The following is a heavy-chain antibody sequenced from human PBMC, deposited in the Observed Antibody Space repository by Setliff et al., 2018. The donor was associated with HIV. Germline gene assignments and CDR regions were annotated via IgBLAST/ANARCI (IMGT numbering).Heavy chain of an antibody. J-gene: IGHJ6*03. Sequence: GASVKVSCKASGYTFTSYYMHWVRQAPGQGLEWMGIINPSGGSTSYAQKFQGRVTMTRDTSTSTVYMELGSLRSEDTAVYYCARRGDSYGLDPIYYYYYYMDVWGKGTTVTVSS. V-gene: IGHV1-46*01. D-gene: IGHD5-18*01. CDR2: INPSGGST. CDR3: ARRGDSYGLDPIYYYYYYMDV. CDR1: GYTFTSYY.